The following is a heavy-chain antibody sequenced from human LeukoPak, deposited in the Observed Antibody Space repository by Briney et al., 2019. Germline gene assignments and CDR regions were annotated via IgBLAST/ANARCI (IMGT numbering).Heavy chain of an antibody. J-gene: IGHJ4*02. CDR3: SRDRKRGPLAGYYNPASFDS. CDR2: ISRSGGST. V-gene: IGHV3-23*01. CDR1: GFTFSSYV. D-gene: IGHD3-9*01. Sequence: PGGSLRLSCAASGFTFSSYVMSWVRQAPGKGLEWVSAISRSGGSTYYADSVKGRFTISRDNSKNTLYLQMNSLRAEDTAVYYWSRDRKRGPLAGYYNPASFDSWGKGTLVTVSS.